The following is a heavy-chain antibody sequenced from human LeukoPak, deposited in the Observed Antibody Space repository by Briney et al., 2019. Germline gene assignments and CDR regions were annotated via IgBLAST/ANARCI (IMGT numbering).Heavy chain of an antibody. D-gene: IGHD3-3*01. V-gene: IGHV4-31*03. J-gene: IGHJ4*02. CDR1: GGSISSGTYY. CDR3: ARVDVTIFGVVSPFDY. Sequence: SQTLSLTCTVSGGSISSGTYYWSWIRQYPGKGLEWIGYIYYSGCTYYNPSLKSRVTISVDTSKNQFSLKLSSVTAADTAVYYCARVDVTIFGVVSPFDYWGQGTLVTVSS. CDR2: IYYSGCT.